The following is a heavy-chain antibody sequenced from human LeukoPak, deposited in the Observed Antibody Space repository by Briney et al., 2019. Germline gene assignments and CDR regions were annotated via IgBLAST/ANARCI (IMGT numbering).Heavy chain of an antibody. J-gene: IGHJ5*02. V-gene: IGHV4-4*02. CDR2: IYHSGNT. D-gene: IGHD4-17*01. CDR3: ARHTVNNYNWFDP. Sequence: SETLSLTCAVSGASISSSNWWGWVRQPPGKGLEWIGEIYHSGNTNYNPSLKSRVTISVDTSKNQFSLKLSSVTAADTAVYYCARHTVNNYNWFDPWGQGTLVTVSS. CDR1: GASISSSNW.